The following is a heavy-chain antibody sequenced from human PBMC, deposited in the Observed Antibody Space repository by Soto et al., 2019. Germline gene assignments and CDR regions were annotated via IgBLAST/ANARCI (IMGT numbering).Heavy chain of an antibody. CDR1: GFTFSSYA. V-gene: IGHV3-30-3*01. Sequence: GGSLRLSCAASGFTFSSYAMHWVRQAPGKGLEWVALISCDGSDKDYADSVKGRFTISRDNSRNTLFLQMNSLRAEDTAVYYCARDYYKYYDSSGYYRSPAYWGQGTLVTVSS. CDR2: ISCDGSDK. CDR3: ARDYYKYYDSSGYYRSPAY. J-gene: IGHJ4*02. D-gene: IGHD3-22*01.